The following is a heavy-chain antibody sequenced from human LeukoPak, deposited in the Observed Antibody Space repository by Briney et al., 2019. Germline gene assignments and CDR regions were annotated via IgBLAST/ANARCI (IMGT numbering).Heavy chain of an antibody. CDR1: GGSISSCY. Sequence: SETLSLTCTVSGGSISSCYWSWIRQPPGKGLEWIGYIYYSGSTNYNPSLKSRVTISVDTSKNQFSLKLSSVTAADTAVYYCATFGSGSYSSTNDYWGQGTLVTVSS. J-gene: IGHJ4*02. V-gene: IGHV4-59*01. CDR3: ATFGSGSYSSTNDY. CDR2: IYYSGST. D-gene: IGHD3-10*01.